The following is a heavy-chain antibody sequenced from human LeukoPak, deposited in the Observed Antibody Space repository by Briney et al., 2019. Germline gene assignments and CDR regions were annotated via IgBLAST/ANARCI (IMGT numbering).Heavy chain of an antibody. Sequence: GGSLRLSCAASRFTFSSYAMHWVRQAPGKGLEWVAVISHDGSNKYYADSVKGRFTISRDNSKNTLYLQMNSLRPEDTAVYHCTTLITIWGQGTLVTVSS. V-gene: IGHV3-30*03. CDR3: TTLITI. CDR2: ISHDGSNK. CDR1: RFTFSSYA. J-gene: IGHJ4*02. D-gene: IGHD4-23*01.